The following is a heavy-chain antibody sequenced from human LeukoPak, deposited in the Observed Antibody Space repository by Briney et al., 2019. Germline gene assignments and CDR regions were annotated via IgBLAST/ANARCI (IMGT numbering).Heavy chain of an antibody. V-gene: IGHV4-30-4*01. CDR2: TYYSGST. D-gene: IGHD3-22*01. CDR1: GGSISSGDSY. CDR3: ARPYYYDSRIDP. Sequence: SQTLSLTWTVSGGSISSGDSYWSWIRQPPGKGLEWIGYTYYSGSTYYNPSLKNRVSISVDTSKNQFSLNLSSVTAADTAVYYCARPYYYDSRIDPWGQGTLVTVSS. J-gene: IGHJ5*02.